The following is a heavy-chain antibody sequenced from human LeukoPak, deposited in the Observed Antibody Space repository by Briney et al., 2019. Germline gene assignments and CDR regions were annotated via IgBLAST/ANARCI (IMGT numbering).Heavy chain of an antibody. CDR2: ISYDGSNK. CDR1: GFTFSSYA. V-gene: IGHV3-30-3*01. J-gene: IGHJ4*02. CDR3: ARDLDRIAAAGGLDY. D-gene: IGHD6-13*01. Sequence: GGSLRLSCAASGFTFSSYAMHWARQAPGKGLEWVAVISYDGSNKYYADSVKGRFTISRDNSKNTLYLQMNSLRAEDTAVYYCARDLDRIAAAGGLDYWGQGTLVTVSS.